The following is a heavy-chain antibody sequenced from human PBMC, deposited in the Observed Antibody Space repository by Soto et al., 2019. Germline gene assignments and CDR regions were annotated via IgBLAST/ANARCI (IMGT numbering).Heavy chain of an antibody. CDR1: GLTFSDYY. D-gene: IGHD3-3*01. Sequence: EVQVVESGGGLDQPGGSLRLSCAVSGLTFSDYYFDWVRQSPGKGLEWVGRSKNKANGYTMEYAASVKGRFTISRDDSKNSVFLQMSSLRTEDTAVYYCVIVGRTSWGHGTTVTVPS. V-gene: IGHV3-72*01. J-gene: IGHJ3*01. CDR3: VIVGRTS. CDR2: SKNKANGYTM.